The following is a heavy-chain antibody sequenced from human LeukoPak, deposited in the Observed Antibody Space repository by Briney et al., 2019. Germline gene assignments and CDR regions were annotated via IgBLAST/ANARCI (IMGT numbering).Heavy chain of an antibody. D-gene: IGHD6-13*01. V-gene: IGHV3-23*01. J-gene: IGHJ4*02. CDR3: AREVYSSTWFDL. CDR2: ISGSGGST. Sequence: PGGSLRLSCAASGFTFSSYAMSWVRQAPGKGLEWVSAISGSGGSTYYADSVKERFTISRDNSRNTLYLQMNSLRGDDTAVYYCAREVYSSTWFDLWGQGTLVTVSS. CDR1: GFTFSSYA.